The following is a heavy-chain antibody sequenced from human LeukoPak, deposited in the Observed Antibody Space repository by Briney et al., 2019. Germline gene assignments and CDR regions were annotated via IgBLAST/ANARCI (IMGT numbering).Heavy chain of an antibody. CDR1: GFTVRDNY. Sequence: GGSLRLSCAASGFTVRDNYMSWVRQAPGKGLEWVSTIYSDGRTRYADSMKGRFTISRDNSKNTLSLQMNSLRVEDTAVYYCSKDWGFAYWGQGTLVTVSS. CDR2: IYSDGRT. CDR3: SKDWGFAY. J-gene: IGHJ4*02. V-gene: IGHV3-53*01. D-gene: IGHD3-16*01.